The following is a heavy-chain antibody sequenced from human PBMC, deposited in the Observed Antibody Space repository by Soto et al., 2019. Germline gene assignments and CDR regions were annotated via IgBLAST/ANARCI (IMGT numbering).Heavy chain of an antibody. CDR3: ARDGGADGMDV. CDR1: GGSISSGDCY. J-gene: IGHJ6*02. V-gene: IGHV4-30-4*01. CDR2: IYYSGST. Sequence: QVQLQESGPGLVKPSQILSLTCTVSGGSISSGDCYWSWIRQPPGKGLEWIGYIYYSGSTYYTPSLKSXXIXSXXTSKNQFSLKLNSVTAADTAVYYCARDGGADGMDVWGQGTTVTVSS. D-gene: IGHD3-16*01.